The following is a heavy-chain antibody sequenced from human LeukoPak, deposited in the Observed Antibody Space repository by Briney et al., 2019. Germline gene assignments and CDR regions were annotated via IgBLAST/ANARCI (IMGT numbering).Heavy chain of an antibody. CDR3: ASLIYDSSGYYFDK. J-gene: IGHJ4*02. CDR1: GVSISTYY. V-gene: IGHV4-59*08. D-gene: IGHD3-22*01. CDR2: MYNSGST. Sequence: SETLSLTCTVSGVSISTYYWSWIRQAPGKGLEWIGYMYNSGSTNYNPSLKSRVTISVDTSKNQFSLQLSSVTAADTAVYYCASLIYDSSGYYFDKWGQGTLVTVSS.